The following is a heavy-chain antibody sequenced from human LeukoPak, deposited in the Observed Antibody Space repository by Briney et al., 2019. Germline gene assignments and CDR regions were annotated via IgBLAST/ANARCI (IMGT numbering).Heavy chain of an antibody. CDR3: ARAGGYCSSTSCYNWFDP. V-gene: IGHV1-2*06. Sequence: PGGSLRLSCAASGYTFTGYYMHWVRQAPGQGLEWMGRINPNSGGTNYAQKFQGRVTMTRDTSISTAYMELSRLRSDDTAVYYCARAGGYCSSTSCYNWFDPWGQGTLVTVSS. CDR1: GYTFTGYY. J-gene: IGHJ5*02. CDR2: INPNSGGT. D-gene: IGHD2-2*01.